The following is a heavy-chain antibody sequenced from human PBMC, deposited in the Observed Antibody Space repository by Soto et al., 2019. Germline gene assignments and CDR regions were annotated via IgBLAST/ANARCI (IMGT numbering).Heavy chain of an antibody. CDR2: IYYSGSN. Sequence: QVQLQESGPGLVKPSQTLSLTCTVSGGSISSGGYYWSWIRQHPGKGLEWIGYIYYSGSNYYNPSRKSRVTISVDTSKNQFSLKLSSVTAADTAVYYCARFVVVTAIPEEQRWFDPWGQGTLVTVSS. V-gene: IGHV4-31*03. D-gene: IGHD2-21*02. J-gene: IGHJ5*02. CDR3: ARFVVVTAIPEEQRWFDP. CDR1: GGSISSGGYY.